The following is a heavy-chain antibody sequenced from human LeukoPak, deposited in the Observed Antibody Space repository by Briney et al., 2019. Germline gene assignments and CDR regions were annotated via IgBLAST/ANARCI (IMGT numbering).Heavy chain of an antibody. D-gene: IGHD3-22*01. CDR2: IYYSGST. V-gene: IGHV4-59*08. CDR1: GGSISSYY. Sequence: PSETLSLTCTVSGGSISSYYWSWIRQPPGKGLEWIGYIYYSGSTNYNPSLKSRVTISVDTSKNQFSLKLSSVTAADTAVYYCARLDSGSTSYYDSSGYYEHWYFDLWGRGTLVTVSS. CDR3: ARLDSGSTSYYDSSGYYEHWYFDL. J-gene: IGHJ2*01.